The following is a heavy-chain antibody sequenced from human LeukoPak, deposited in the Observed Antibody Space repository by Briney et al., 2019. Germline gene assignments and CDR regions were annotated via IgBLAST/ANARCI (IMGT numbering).Heavy chain of an antibody. CDR1: GFTVSSSF. V-gene: IGHV3-53*01. J-gene: IGHJ4*02. D-gene: IGHD4-23*01. CDR2: IHRDDKT. CDR3: ARRGDGGRSFDY. Sequence: GGSLRLSCAASGFTVSSSFIYWVRRAPGKGLEWVSFIHRDDKTYYADSVKGRFTMSRDNSKNTLYLQVNSLRAEDTAVYYCARRGDGGRSFDYWGQGTLVTVSS.